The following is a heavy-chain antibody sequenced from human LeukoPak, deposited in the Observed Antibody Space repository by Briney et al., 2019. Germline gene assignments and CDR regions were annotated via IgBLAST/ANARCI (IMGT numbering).Heavy chain of an antibody. CDR3: ARGRGRIVVRNWFDP. J-gene: IGHJ5*02. CDR2: INPNSGGT. V-gene: IGHV1-2*02. D-gene: IGHD3-22*01. Sequence: ASVKVSCKASGYTFTSYAMHWVRQAPGQRLEWMGWINPNSGGTNYAQKFQGRVTMTRDTSISTAYMELSSLRSEDTAVYYCARGRGRIVVRNWFDPWGQGTLVTVSS. CDR1: GYTFTSYA.